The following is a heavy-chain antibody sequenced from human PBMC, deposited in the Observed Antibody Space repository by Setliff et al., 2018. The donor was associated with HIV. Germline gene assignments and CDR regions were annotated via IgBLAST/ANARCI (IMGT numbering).Heavy chain of an antibody. D-gene: IGHD2-2*01. CDR3: ARDTSSSY. CDR1: GYSFSDYY. V-gene: IGHV1-2*02. CDR2: ISPKYGGT. Sequence: ASVKVSRKASGYSFSDYYIHWVRQAPGHGFQWMGWISPKYGGTNYAQNFQGRVTMTRDTSISTAYMELSSLGSDDTAVYFCARDTSSSYWGQGTPVTVSS. J-gene: IGHJ4*02.